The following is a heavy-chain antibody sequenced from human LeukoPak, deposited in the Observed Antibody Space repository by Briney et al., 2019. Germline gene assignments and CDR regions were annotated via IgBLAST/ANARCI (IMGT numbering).Heavy chain of an antibody. D-gene: IGHD5-24*01. Sequence: NPSETLSLTCTVSGGSISSYYWSWIRQPAGKGLEWIGRIYTSGSTNYNPSLKSRVTMSVDTSKNQFSLKLSSVTAADTAVYYCARVEMATTGGFYFDLWGRGTLVTVSS. CDR2: IYTSGST. V-gene: IGHV4-4*07. CDR3: ARVEMATTGGFYFDL. CDR1: GGSISSYY. J-gene: IGHJ2*01.